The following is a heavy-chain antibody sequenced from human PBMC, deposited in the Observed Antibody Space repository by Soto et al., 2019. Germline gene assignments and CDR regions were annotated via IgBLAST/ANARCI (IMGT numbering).Heavy chain of an antibody. J-gene: IGHJ6*02. CDR1: GFTFSTYT. Sequence: GGSLRLSCAASGFTFSTYTMHWVRQAPGKGLEWVSVISSDGNKKFYTDSVKGRFTISRGTFKNTLYLQMNVLRPEDTAVYYCARESPGYYYYGMAAWGQGTTVTVSS. CDR3: ARESPGYYYYGMAA. V-gene: IGHV3-30-3*01. CDR2: ISSDGNKK.